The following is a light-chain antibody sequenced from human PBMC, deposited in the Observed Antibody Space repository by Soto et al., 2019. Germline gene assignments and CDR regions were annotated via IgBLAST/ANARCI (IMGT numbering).Light chain of an antibody. J-gene: IGKJ4*01. V-gene: IGKV3-20*01. Sequence: EIVLTQSPGSLSLSPGERATLSCRASQSVTNSYLAWYQQKPGQAPRLLMYGASTRATGIPDRFSGSGSGTDFTLTISSLQSEDFAIYYCQQYGNWPPLTFGGGTKLEIK. CDR2: GAS. CDR1: QSVTNSY. CDR3: QQYGNWPPLT.